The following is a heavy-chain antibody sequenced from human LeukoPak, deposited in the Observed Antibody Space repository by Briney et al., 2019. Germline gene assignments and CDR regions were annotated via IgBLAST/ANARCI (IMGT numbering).Heavy chain of an antibody. Sequence: GGSLRLSCTASGFTFSDYYMSWIRQAPGKGLEWVSSISGNSSYIYYADSRKGRFTISRDNAKKPLYLQMNSLRAEDTAIYYCARDSDVHCSGGSCTNFDSWGQGSLVTVSS. CDR1: GFTFSDYY. CDR2: ISGNSSYI. J-gene: IGHJ4*02. D-gene: IGHD2-15*01. CDR3: ARDSDVHCSGGSCTNFDS. V-gene: IGHV3-11*06.